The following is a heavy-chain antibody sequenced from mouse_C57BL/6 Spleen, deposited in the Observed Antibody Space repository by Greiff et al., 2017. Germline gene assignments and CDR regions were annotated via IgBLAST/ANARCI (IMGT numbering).Heavy chain of an antibody. CDR3: ARERDLYWYLDV. J-gene: IGHJ1*03. CDR2: INPNNGGT. Sequence: VQLQQSGPELVKPGASVKIPCKASGYTFTDYNMDWVKQSHGKSLEWIGDINPNNGGTIYNQKFKGKATLTVDKSSSTAYMELRSLTSADTAVYYCARERDLYWYLDVWGTGTTVTVSS. V-gene: IGHV1-18*01. CDR1: GYTFTDYN. D-gene: IGHD3-3*01.